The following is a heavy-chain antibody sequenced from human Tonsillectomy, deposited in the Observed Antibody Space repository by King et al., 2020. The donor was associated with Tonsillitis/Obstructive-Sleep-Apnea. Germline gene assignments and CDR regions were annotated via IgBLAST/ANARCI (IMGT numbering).Heavy chain of an antibody. CDR2: IIPIFGTA. CDR1: GGTFSSSA. CDR3: ARLGYCSSTSCYASAFDI. D-gene: IGHD2-2*01. J-gene: IGHJ3*02. V-gene: IGHV1-69*01. Sequence: QLGQSGAEVKKPGASVNVSCKASGGTFSSSAISWVRQAPGQGLELMGGIIPIFGTANYAQKFQGRVTITEDESTSTAYMELGSLRSEDTAVYYCARLGYCSSTSCYASAFDIWGQGTMVTVSS.